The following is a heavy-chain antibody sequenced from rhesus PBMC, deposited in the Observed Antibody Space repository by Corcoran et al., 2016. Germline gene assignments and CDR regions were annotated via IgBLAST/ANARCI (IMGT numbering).Heavy chain of an antibody. CDR2: LSYEGSKK. V-gene: IGHV3-54*02. D-gene: IGHD5-42*01. Sequence: EVQLVASGGGLVQTGGSLRLSCAASGFSISSSGLHGVRQAPRKGLELVAVLSYEGSKKYEADAVKERCTTDRDNCKNRVYLEMNNLKLEDTGGYYCARDRGDSTGDWGQGVLVTVSS. CDR1: GFSISSSG. CDR3: ARDRGDSTGD. J-gene: IGHJ4*01.